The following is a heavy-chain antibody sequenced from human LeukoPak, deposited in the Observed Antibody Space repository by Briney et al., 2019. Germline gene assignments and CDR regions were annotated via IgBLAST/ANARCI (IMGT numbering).Heavy chain of an antibody. J-gene: IGHJ4*02. Sequence: PGGSLRLSCGASGFAFSSYAMSWVRRAPEQGLEWVSAIGGSGYSTFHADSVKGRFTISRDNSKNTLSLQMNSLRDEDTAVDYCAKFGRWFGELLPSYSDYWGQGTLVTVSS. CDR1: GFAFSSYA. CDR3: AKFGRWFGELLPSYSDY. CDR2: IGGSGYST. V-gene: IGHV3-23*01. D-gene: IGHD3-10*01.